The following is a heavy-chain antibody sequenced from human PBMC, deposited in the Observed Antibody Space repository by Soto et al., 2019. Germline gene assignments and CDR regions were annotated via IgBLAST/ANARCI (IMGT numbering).Heavy chain of an antibody. Sequence: SVKVSCKASGGTFSSYAISWVRQAPGQGLEWMGGIIPIFGTANYAQKFQGRVTITADESTSTAYMELSSLRSEDTAVYYCARDGTSSASFDYWGQGTLVTVSS. V-gene: IGHV1-69*13. CDR3: ARDGTSSASFDY. D-gene: IGHD6-13*01. CDR2: IIPIFGTA. CDR1: GGTFSSYA. J-gene: IGHJ4*02.